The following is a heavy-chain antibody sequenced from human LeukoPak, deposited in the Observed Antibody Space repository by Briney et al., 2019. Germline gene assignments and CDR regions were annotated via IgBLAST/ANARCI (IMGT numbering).Heavy chain of an antibody. Sequence: GGSLRLSCAASGFTFSSYAMHWVRQAPGKGLEWVAVIPYDGSNKYYADSVKGRFTISRDNSKNTLYLQMNSLRAEDTAVYYCAREYDTRYYYYGMDVWGQGTTVTVSS. CDR3: AREYDTRYYYYGMDV. D-gene: IGHD1-1*01. J-gene: IGHJ6*02. CDR1: GFTFSSYA. V-gene: IGHV3-30-3*01. CDR2: IPYDGSNK.